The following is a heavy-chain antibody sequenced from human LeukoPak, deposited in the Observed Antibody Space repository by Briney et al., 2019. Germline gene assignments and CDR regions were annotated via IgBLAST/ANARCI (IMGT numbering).Heavy chain of an antibody. J-gene: IGHJ4*02. V-gene: IGHV1-18*01. CDR1: VYTSTIYG. CDR3: ARLGPASSQHFDH. CDR2: ISAYAGNT. Sequence: GASVSACSTTSVYTSTIYGIGWVGQAPGQGLDLMGWISAYAGNTSYAHRFHGRALMTTVRSPISAPLELRSLRSDETPVYYRARLGPASSQHFDHWGQGTLVTVSS. D-gene: IGHD2-2*01.